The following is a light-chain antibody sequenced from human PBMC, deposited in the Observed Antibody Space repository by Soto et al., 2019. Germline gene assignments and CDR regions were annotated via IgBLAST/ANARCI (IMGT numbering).Light chain of an antibody. CDR3: SSYTSSSTLVV. CDR1: SSDVGGYNY. J-gene: IGLJ2*01. Sequence: QSVLTQPASVSGSPGQSITISCTGTSSDVGGYNYVSWYQQHPGKAPNLMIYDVSNRTSGVSNRFSGSKSGNTASLTISGLQAEDEADYYCSSYTSSSTLVVFGGGTKLTVL. CDR2: DVS. V-gene: IGLV2-14*01.